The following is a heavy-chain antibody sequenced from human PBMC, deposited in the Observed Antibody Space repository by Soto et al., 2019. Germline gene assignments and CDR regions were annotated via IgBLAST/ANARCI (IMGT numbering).Heavy chain of an antibody. D-gene: IGHD2-2*01. CDR3: ASHGVVPAAPHTWFDP. CDR1: GGSISGSTYF. J-gene: IGHJ5*02. CDR2: IDYSGST. Sequence: SETLSLTCTVSGGSISGSTYFWAWIRQPPGKGLEWIGSIDYSGSTYRNPSLKSRVTISVDTSKNQFSLKLSSVTAADTAVYYCASHGVVPAAPHTWFDPWGQGTLVTVSS. V-gene: IGHV4-39*07.